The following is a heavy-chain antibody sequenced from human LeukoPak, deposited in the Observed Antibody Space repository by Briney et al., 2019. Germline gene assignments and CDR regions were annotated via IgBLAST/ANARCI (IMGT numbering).Heavy chain of an antibody. D-gene: IGHD6-19*01. V-gene: IGHV3-48*04. CDR2: ITDDSKTM. Sequence: GGSLRLSCVASGFTFDTYSMNWIRQAPGKGLEWTSYITDDSKTMYYADSVKGRFTISRDNAKNALYLQMNSLRGEDTAVYYCVARGGWARFDYWGQGTLVTVSS. J-gene: IGHJ4*02. CDR1: GFTFDTYS. CDR3: VARGGWARFDY.